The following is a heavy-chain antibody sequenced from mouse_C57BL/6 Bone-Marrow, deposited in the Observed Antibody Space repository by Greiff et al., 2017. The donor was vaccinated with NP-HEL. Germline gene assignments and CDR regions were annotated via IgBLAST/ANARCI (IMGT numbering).Heavy chain of an antibody. J-gene: IGHJ3*01. Sequence: EVTVVESGGGLVKPGGSLKLSCAASGFTFSSYAMSLVRQTPEKRLEWVATISDGGSYTYYPDNVKGRFTISRDNAKNNLYLQMSHLKSEDTAMYYCARDDGSSPAWFAYWGQGTLVTVSA. V-gene: IGHV5-4*01. CDR3: ARDDGSSPAWFAY. CDR2: ISDGGSYT. D-gene: IGHD1-1*01. CDR1: GFTFSSYA.